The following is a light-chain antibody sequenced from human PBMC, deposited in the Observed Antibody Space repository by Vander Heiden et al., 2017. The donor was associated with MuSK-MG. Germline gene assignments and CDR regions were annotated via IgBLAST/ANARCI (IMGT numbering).Light chain of an antibody. V-gene: IGKV1-33*01. CDR1: QGISNY. CDR2: GAS. J-gene: IGKJ4*01. CDR3: QQYDNLPRLT. Sequence: IQMTQSPSSLSASVGDRGTITCQASQGISNYLAWYQQKPGKAPKLLIYGASTWATGVPSRFSGSGSGTDFTLTISSLQPEDFAVYYCQQYDNLPRLTFGGGTKVEIK.